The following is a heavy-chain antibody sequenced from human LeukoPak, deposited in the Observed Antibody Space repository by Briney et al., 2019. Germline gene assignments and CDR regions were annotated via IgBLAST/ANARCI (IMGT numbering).Heavy chain of an antibody. CDR2: ISPNDSDT. V-gene: IGHV5-51*01. CDR3: ARQDRITIFGVIGSWFDP. CDR1: GYSFTSYW. Sequence: GESLKISCKGSGYSFTSYWIAWVRQMPGKGLEWMGIISPNDSDTRYSPSFQGQVTISADKSVYTAYLQWSSLRASDTAMYYCARQDRITIFGVIGSWFDPWSQGTLVTVSS. J-gene: IGHJ5*02. D-gene: IGHD3-3*01.